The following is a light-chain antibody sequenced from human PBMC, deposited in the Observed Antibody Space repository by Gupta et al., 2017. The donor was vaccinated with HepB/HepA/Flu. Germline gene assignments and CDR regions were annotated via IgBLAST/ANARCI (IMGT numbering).Light chain of an antibody. J-gene: IGKJ1*01. CDR3: QNSHSFPWT. CDR1: QGISSW. V-gene: IGKV1-12*01. CDR2: SAS. Sequence: DIQMTQSPSSVSASVGERVTITCRASQGISSWLAWYQQKPGKAPKLLINSASSLKSGVPSRFSGSGSGTDFTLTINNLQPEDFATYYCQNSHSFPWTFGKGTKVEIK.